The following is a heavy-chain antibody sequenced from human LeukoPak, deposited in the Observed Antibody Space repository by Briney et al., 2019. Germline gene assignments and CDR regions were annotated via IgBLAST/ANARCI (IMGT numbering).Heavy chain of an antibody. CDR2: INPNSGNT. CDR1: GYTFTGYY. D-gene: IGHD1-1*01. Sequence: ASVKVSCKASGYTFTGYYMHWVRQAPGQGLEWMGWINPNSGNTGYAQKFQGRVTMTRNTSISTAYMELSSLRSEDTAVYYCARGRYNWNDGPGWFDPWGQGTLVTVSS. CDR3: ARGRYNWNDGPGWFDP. V-gene: IGHV1-8*02. J-gene: IGHJ5*02.